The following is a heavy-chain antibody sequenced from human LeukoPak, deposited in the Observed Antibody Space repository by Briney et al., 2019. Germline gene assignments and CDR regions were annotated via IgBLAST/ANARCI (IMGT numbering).Heavy chain of an antibody. CDR3: ARDISLGVGASYYFDY. D-gene: IGHD1-26*01. V-gene: IGHV4-39*07. CDR1: GGSISSSSYY. CDR2: IYYSGST. Sequence: SETLSLTCTVSGGSISSSSYYWGWIRQPPGKGLEWIGSIYYSGSTNYNPSLKSRVTISVDKSKNQFSLKLSSVTAADTAVYYCARDISLGVGASYYFDYWGQGTLVTVSS. J-gene: IGHJ4*02.